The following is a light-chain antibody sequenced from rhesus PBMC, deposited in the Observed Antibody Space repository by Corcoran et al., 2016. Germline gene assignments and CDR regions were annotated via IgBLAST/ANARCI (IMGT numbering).Light chain of an antibody. CDR3: QQSSNSLT. CDR2: GAI. Sequence: ETVVTQSPATLALSPGERATLSCRASQSVGSYLAWYQQKPGQAPRLLSYGAISRATGIPDRFSGSGSGSDFTLTISSLEPEDVGGYYYQQSSNSLTFGPGTKLDIK. CDR1: QSVGSY. J-gene: IGKJ3*01. V-gene: IGKV3-24*04.